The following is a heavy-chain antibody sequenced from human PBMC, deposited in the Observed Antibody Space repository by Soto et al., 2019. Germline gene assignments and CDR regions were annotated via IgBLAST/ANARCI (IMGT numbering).Heavy chain of an antibody. J-gene: IGHJ4*02. CDR2: INHSGST. V-gene: IGHV4-34*01. D-gene: IGHD3-10*01. CDR1: GGSFSGYY. CDR3: ARVRYGPGPIDY. Sequence: SETLSLTCAVYGGSFSGYYWSWIRQPPGKGLEWIGEINHSGSTNYNPSLKSRVTISVDTSKNQFSLKLSSVTAADTAVYYCARVRYGPGPIDYWGQGTLVTGSS.